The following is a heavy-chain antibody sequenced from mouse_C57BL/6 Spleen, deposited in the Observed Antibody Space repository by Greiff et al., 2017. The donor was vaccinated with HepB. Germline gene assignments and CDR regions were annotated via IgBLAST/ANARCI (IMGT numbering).Heavy chain of an antibody. CDR2: ISDGGSYT. J-gene: IGHJ2*01. V-gene: IGHV5-4*03. Sequence: DVMLVESGGGLVKPGGSLKLSCAASGFTFSSYAMSWVRQTPEKRLEWVATISDGGSYTYYPDNVKGRFTISRDNAKNNLYLQMSHLKSEDTAMYYCARVSLDYWGQGTTLTVSS. CDR3: ARVSLDY. CDR1: GFTFSSYA. D-gene: IGHD6-2*01.